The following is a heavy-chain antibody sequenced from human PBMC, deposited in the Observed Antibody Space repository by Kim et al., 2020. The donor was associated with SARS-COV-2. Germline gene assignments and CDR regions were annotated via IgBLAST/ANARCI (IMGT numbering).Heavy chain of an antibody. V-gene: IGHV3-33*06. Sequence: GGSLRLSCAASGFTFSTYAMNWVRQAPGKGLEWVAAIRYVGSNLKYADSVKGRFTISRDNSKNTVYLQMNSLRGEDTAVYYCAKDPGRHLPPWYFDLWGRGTLVPVLS. CDR1: GFTFSTYA. CDR3: AKDPGRHLPPWYFDL. CDR2: IRYVGSNL. J-gene: IGHJ2*01.